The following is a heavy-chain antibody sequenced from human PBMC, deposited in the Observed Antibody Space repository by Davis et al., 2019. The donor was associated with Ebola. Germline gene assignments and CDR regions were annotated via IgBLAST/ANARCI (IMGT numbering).Heavy chain of an antibody. V-gene: IGHV1-18*01. CDR1: GYTFTSYG. CDR2: ISAYLGNT. Sequence: ASVKVSCKASGYTFTSYGITWVRQAPGQGLEWMGWISAYLGNTNYVQKLQGRVTLTTDTSTSTAYMELRSLRSDDTAVYYCASSYDFWSGYDADFGMDVWGKGTTVTVSS. J-gene: IGHJ6*04. CDR3: ASSYDFWSGYDADFGMDV. D-gene: IGHD3-3*01.